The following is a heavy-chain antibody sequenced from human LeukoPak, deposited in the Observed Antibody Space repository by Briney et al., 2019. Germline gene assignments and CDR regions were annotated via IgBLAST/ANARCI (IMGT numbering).Heavy chain of an antibody. V-gene: IGHV4-30-4*08. J-gene: IGHJ4*02. CDR3: ARTSGYDFWSGYYRSDY. CDR2: IYYSGST. Sequence: SETLSLTCTVSGGSISSGDYYWSWIRQPPGKGLEWIGYIYYSGSTYYNPSLKSRVTISVDTPKNQFSLKLSSVTAADTAVYYCARTSGYDFWSGYYRSDYWGQGTLVTVSS. CDR1: GGSISSGDYY. D-gene: IGHD3-3*01.